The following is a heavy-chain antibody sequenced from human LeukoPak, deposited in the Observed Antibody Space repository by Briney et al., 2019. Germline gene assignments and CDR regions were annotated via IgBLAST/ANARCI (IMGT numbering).Heavy chain of an antibody. CDR3: ARGEPTNYDFWSGYPGKYYFDY. CDR1: GGSISSYY. Sequence: SETLSLTCTVSGGSISSYYWSWIRQPAGKGLEWIGEINHSGSTNYNPSLKSRVTISVDTSKNQFSLKLSSVTAADTAVYYCARGEPTNYDFWSGYPGKYYFDYWGQGTLVTVSS. J-gene: IGHJ4*02. CDR2: INHSGST. V-gene: IGHV4-34*01. D-gene: IGHD3-3*01.